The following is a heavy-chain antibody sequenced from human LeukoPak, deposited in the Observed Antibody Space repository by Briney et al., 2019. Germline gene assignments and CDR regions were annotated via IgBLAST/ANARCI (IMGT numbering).Heavy chain of an antibody. CDR3: VRAASSTGWSSFGF. D-gene: IGHD6-19*01. CDR2: IHGSGST. Sequence: ASETQSLTCIVSGGSIISGDYYWSWIRQPAGKGLEWIGRIHGSGSTNYNPSLKCRVTMSVDTSKNHFSLELHSVSAADTAVYYCVRAASSTGWSSFGFWGQGTLVAVSS. V-gene: IGHV4-61*02. CDR1: GGSIISGDYY. J-gene: IGHJ4*02.